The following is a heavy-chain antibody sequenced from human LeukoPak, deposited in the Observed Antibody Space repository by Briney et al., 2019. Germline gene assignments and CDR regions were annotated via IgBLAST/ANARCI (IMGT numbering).Heavy chain of an antibody. J-gene: IGHJ6*03. Sequence: ASVKVSCKASGGTFSSYTISWVRQAPGQELEWMGGIIPIFGTANYAQKFQGRVTITTDESTSTAYMELSSLRSEDTAVYYCAREGLDVVVPAAMLGDYYYYYYMDVWAKGPRSPSL. CDR2: IIPIFGTA. V-gene: IGHV1-69*05. D-gene: IGHD2-2*01. CDR1: GGTFSSYT. CDR3: AREGLDVVVPAAMLGDYYYYYYMDV.